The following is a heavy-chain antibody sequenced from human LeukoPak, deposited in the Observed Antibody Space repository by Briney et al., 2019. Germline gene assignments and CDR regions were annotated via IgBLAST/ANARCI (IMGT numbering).Heavy chain of an antibody. V-gene: IGHV1-24*01. Sequence: ASVKVSCKVSGYTLTELSMHWVRQAPGKGLEWMGGLDPEDGETIYAQKFQGRVTMTEDTSTDTAYMELSSLRSEDTAVYYCATSLGVTTPLYYYYGMDVWGQGTTVTVSS. J-gene: IGHJ6*02. CDR2: LDPEDGET. CDR3: ATSLGVTTPLYYYYGMDV. D-gene: IGHD4-17*01. CDR1: GYTLTELS.